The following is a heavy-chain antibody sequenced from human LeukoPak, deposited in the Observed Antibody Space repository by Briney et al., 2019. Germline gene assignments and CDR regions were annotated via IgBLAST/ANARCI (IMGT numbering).Heavy chain of an antibody. J-gene: IGHJ4*02. CDR3: ARTPSSEQQLFFDY. CDR1: GFTFSSYW. V-gene: IGHV3-74*01. Sequence: GGSLRLSCAASGFTFSSYWMHWVRQAPGKGLVWVSRINSDGSSTSYADSVKGRFTISRDNAKNSLYLQMNSLRAEDTAVYYCARTPSSEQQLFFDYWGQGTLVTVSS. CDR2: INSDGSST. D-gene: IGHD6-13*01.